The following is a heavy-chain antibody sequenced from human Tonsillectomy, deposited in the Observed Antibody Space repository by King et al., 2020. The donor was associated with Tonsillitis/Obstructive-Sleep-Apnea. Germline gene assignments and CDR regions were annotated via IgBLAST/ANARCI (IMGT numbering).Heavy chain of an antibody. V-gene: IGHV1-18*01. Sequence: FQLVQSGAEVKKPGASVKVSCKASGYTFTNYGFSWVRQAPGQGLEWMGWIGAYNGNTNYAQKFQGRVTMTTDTFTSTAYMEMRSLRSDDTAVYYCARSGVPYYYYGLDVWGQGTTVTVSS. CDR3: ARSGVPYYYYGLDV. J-gene: IGHJ6*02. CDR1: GYTFTNYG. D-gene: IGHD3-10*01. CDR2: IGAYNGNT.